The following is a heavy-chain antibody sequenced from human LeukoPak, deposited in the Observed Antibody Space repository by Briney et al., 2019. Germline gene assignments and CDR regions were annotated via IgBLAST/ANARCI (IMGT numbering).Heavy chain of an antibody. CDR3: ARHVNSVGFSLDY. CDR2: IYYSGST. V-gene: IGHV4-59*08. CDR1: GGSISSYY. D-gene: IGHD2-8*01. J-gene: IGHJ4*02. Sequence: SETLSLTCTVSGGSISSYYWSWIRQPPGKGLEWIGYIYYSGSTNYNPSLKSRVTISVDTSKNQFSLKLSSVTAANTAVYYCARHVNSVGFSLDYWGQGTLVTVSS.